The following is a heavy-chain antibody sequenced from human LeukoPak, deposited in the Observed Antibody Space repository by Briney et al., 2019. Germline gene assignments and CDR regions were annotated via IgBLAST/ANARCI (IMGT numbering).Heavy chain of an antibody. D-gene: IGHD3-10*01. CDR3: ASQSRYGSGSYYNPPFDY. V-gene: IGHV1-2*02. Sequence: ASVKVSCKASGYTFTGYYIRWVRQAPGQGLEWMGWINPKSGGANYAQKFQGRVTMTRDTSISTAYMELSRLRSVDTAVYYCASQSRYGSGSYYNPPFDYWGQGTLVTVSS. CDR1: GYTFTGYY. J-gene: IGHJ4*02. CDR2: INPKSGGA.